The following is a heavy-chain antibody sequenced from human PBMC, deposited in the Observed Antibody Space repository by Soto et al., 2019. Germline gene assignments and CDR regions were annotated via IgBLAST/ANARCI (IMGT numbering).Heavy chain of an antibody. J-gene: IGHJ6*02. V-gene: IGHV1-69*13. CDR3: ARVPTRPGDFWSGYYSDYYYYGLDV. D-gene: IGHD3-3*01. CDR2: IIPIFGTA. Sequence: ASVKVSCKASGGTFSSYAISWVRQAPGQGLEWMGGIIPIFGTANYAQKFQGRVTITADESTSTAYMELSSLRSEDTAVYYCARVPTRPGDFWSGYYSDYYYYGLDVRGQGTKVTVSS. CDR1: GGTFSSYA.